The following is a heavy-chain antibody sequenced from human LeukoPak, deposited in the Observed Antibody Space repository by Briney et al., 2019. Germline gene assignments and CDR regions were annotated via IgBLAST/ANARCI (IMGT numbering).Heavy chain of an antibody. CDR1: GFTFSSFV. Sequence: PGGSLRLSCAASGFTFSSFVMHWVRQAPGKGLEWVAVISHDRSYEYYADSVKGRFTISRDNSKNTLYLQMNSLGADDTAVYYCAQEGPAYITWPGCFDYWGQGTLVTVSS. CDR3: AQEGPAYITWPGCFDY. D-gene: IGHD2-21*01. CDR2: ISHDRSYE. J-gene: IGHJ4*02. V-gene: IGHV3-30*04.